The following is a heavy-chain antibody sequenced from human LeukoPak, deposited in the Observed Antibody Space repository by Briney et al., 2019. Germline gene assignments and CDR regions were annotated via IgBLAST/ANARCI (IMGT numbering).Heavy chain of an antibody. Sequence: TSETLSLTCTVSGGSISSANYYWGWIRQPSGKGLEWIGSVYNSGSTYYNPSLKSRVTISLDTSRNQLSLTLISVTPADTAVYYCAKSNGYGLVDIWDQGTMVTVSS. V-gene: IGHV4-39*07. J-gene: IGHJ3*02. CDR3: AKSNGYGLVDI. CDR1: GGSISSANYY. CDR2: VYNSGST. D-gene: IGHD3-10*01.